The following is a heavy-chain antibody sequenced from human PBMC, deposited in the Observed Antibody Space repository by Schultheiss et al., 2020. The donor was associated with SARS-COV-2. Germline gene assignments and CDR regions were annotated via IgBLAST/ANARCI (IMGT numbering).Heavy chain of an antibody. V-gene: IGHV3-9*01. CDR1: GFTFSDYY. Sequence: GGSLRLSCAASGFTFSDYYMRWIRQAPGKGLEWVSGISWNSGSIGYADSVKGRFTISRDNAKNSLYLQMNSLRAEDTAVYYCARDKSRGAFDIWGQGTMVTVSS. CDR3: ARDKSRGAFDI. J-gene: IGHJ3*02. CDR2: ISWNSGSI.